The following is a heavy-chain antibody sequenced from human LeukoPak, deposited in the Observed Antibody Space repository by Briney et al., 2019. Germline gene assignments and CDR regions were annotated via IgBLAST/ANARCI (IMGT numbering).Heavy chain of an antibody. CDR2: IYYSGST. CDR3: ARGRDGYNY. J-gene: IGHJ4*02. Sequence: TSETLSLTCTVSGGSISSHYWSWIRQPPGKGPEWIGYIYYSGSTNYNPSLKSRVTISVDTSKNQFSLKLSSVTAADTAVYYCARGRDGYNYWGQGTLVTVSS. D-gene: IGHD5-24*01. CDR1: GGSISSHY. V-gene: IGHV4-59*11.